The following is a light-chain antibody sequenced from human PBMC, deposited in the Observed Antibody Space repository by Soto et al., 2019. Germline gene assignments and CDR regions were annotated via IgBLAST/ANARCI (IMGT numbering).Light chain of an antibody. V-gene: IGKV1-5*03. Sequence: DVPMTQTPSTLSASVGDTVSITCRASHSVSNGLAWYQQKPGKAPRLLIYEASLLQTGVPSRFSGSASGPDFTLTISGLQPDDFATYYCQQYNSFSPPWTFGQGTTV. CDR2: EAS. J-gene: IGKJ1*01. CDR1: HSVSNG. CDR3: QQYNSFSPPWT.